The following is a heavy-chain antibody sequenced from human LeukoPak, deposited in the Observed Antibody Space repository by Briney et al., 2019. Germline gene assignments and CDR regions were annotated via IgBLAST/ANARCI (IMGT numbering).Heavy chain of an antibody. Sequence: PGGSLRLPCAASGFTFRSYAMSWVRQAPGKGRVWVSVISGSGGSTYYADSVKGRFTISRDNHKNTLYLQVNSLRAEDTALHFCAKGYTSGWYSVDYDYWGQGTLVTVSS. J-gene: IGHJ4*02. CDR2: ISGSGGST. CDR1: GFTFRSYA. CDR3: AKGYTSGWYSVDYDY. D-gene: IGHD6-13*01. V-gene: IGHV3-23*01.